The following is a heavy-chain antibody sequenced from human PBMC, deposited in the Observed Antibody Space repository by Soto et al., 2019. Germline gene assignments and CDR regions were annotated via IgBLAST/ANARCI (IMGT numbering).Heavy chain of an antibody. CDR1: GFTFSNAW. J-gene: IGHJ4*02. V-gene: IGHV3-15*07. CDR2: IKSKTDGGTT. Sequence: PGGSLRLSCAASGFTFSNAWMNWVRQAPGKGLEWVGRIKSKTDGGTTDYAAPVKGRFTISRDDSKNTLYLQMNSLKTEDTAVYYCTPEPNIVVVVAATLWGQGTLVTVSS. CDR3: TPEPNIVVVVAATL. D-gene: IGHD2-15*01.